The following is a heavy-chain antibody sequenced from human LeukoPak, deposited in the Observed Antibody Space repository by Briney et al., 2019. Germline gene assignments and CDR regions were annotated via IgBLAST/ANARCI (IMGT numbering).Heavy chain of an antibody. V-gene: IGHV3-11*04. CDR2: ISSSGSTI. CDR1: GGSFSGYY. D-gene: IGHD3-10*02. J-gene: IGHJ6*04. CDR3: AELGITMIGGV. Sequence: LSLTCAVYGGSFSGYYWSWIRQAPGKGLEWVSYISSSGSTIYYADSVKGRFTISRDNAKNSLYLQMNSLRAEDTAVYYCAELGITMIGGVWGKGTTVTISS.